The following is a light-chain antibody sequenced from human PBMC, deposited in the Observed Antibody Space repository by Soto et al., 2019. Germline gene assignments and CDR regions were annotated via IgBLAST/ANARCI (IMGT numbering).Light chain of an antibody. Sequence: IVLTQSPGTLSLSPGERATLSCRASQSVSSRFLAWYQQKPGQAPRVLIYGASSRATGIPDRFSGSGSGTDFTLIISSLEPEDFAMYYCQQYDSSRTFGQGTKVEMK. V-gene: IGKV3-20*01. J-gene: IGKJ1*01. CDR2: GAS. CDR1: QSVSSRF. CDR3: QQYDSSRT.